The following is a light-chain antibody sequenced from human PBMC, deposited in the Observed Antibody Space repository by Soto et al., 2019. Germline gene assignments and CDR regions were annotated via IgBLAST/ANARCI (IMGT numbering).Light chain of an antibody. V-gene: IGLV4-69*01. CDR2: LNSDGSH. CDR3: QTWGSGTVV. J-gene: IGLJ2*01. CDR1: SGHSSYA. Sequence: QSVLTQSPSASASLGASVKLTCTLSSGHSSYAIAWHQQQPEKGPRYLMKLNSDGSHSKGDGIPDRFSGSSSGAERYLTTSSLQSEDEADYYWQTWGSGTVVFGGGTKLTVL.